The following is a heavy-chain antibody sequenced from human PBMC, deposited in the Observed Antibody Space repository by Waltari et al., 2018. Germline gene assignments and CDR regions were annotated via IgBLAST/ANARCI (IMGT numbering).Heavy chain of an antibody. CDR1: GYTFINYG. CDR2: ISAYTGNT. D-gene: IGHD2-8*02. CDR3: ARDSNEDVLVAGSNMDY. J-gene: IGHJ4*02. V-gene: IGHV1-18*01. Sequence: QVQLVQSGAEVKKPGASVKVSCKASGYTFINYGIIWVRQAPGQGLEWMGWISAYTGNTNYAQNVQGRFIMTTDISTDTAYMELRSLRSDDTAVYYCARDSNEDVLVAGSNMDYWGQGTLVTVSS.